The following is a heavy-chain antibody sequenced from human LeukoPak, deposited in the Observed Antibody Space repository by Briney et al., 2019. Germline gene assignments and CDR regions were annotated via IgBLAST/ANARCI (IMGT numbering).Heavy chain of an antibody. V-gene: IGHV4-30-4*01. CDR3: ASTIPPVITGTTRFDP. D-gene: IGHD1-20*01. J-gene: IGHJ5*02. CDR2: IYYSGST. Sequence: SETLSLTCTVSGGSISSGDYYWSWIRQPPGKGLEWIGYIYYSGSTYYNPSLKSRVIISVDTSKNQSSLKLSSVTAADTAVYYRASTIPPVITGTTRFDPWGQGTLVTVSS. CDR1: GGSISSGDYY.